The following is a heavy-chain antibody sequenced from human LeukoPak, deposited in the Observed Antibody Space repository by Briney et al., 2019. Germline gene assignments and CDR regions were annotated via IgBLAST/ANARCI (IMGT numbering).Heavy chain of an antibody. CDR3: AKAGESYPEWFDY. J-gene: IGHJ4*02. CDR2: ISYDGSNK. CDR1: GFTFSTYG. Sequence: HPGGSLRLSCAASGFTFSTYGIHWVRQAPGKGLEWVAVISYDGSNKFYADSVKGRFTISRDNSKNTLYLQMNSLRPEDTAVYYCAKAGESYPEWFDYWGQGTLVTVSS. V-gene: IGHV3-30*18. D-gene: IGHD3-3*01.